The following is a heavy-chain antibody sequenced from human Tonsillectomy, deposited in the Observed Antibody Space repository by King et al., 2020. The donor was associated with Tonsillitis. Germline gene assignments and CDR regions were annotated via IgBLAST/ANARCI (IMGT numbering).Heavy chain of an antibody. D-gene: IGHD3-10*01. CDR1: GYTFTGDY. Sequence: QLVQSGAEVKKPGASVKVSCKASGYTFTGDYMHWVRQAPGQGLEWMGWINTNSGGTNYAQKFQGRVTMARDTSISTAYMVLSGLRSDDTAVYYCAINTYYFGSRSPFFEYWGQGTLVTVSS. CDR3: AINTYYFGSRSPFFEY. V-gene: IGHV1-2*02. CDR2: INTNSGGT. J-gene: IGHJ4*02.